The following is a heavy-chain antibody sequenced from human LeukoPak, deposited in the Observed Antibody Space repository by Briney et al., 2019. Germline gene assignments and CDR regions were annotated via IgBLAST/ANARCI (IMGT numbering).Heavy chain of an antibody. V-gene: IGHV1-8*01. CDR1: GYTFTSYD. CDR3: ARLRRGTYTRVLDY. Sequence: ASVKVSCKASGYTFTSYDINWVRQATGQGLEWMGWMNPNSGNTGYAQKFQGRVTMTRNTSISTAYMELSSLRSEDTAVYYCARLRRGTYTRVLDYWGQGTLVTVSS. CDR2: MNPNSGNT. J-gene: IGHJ4*02. D-gene: IGHD3-10*01.